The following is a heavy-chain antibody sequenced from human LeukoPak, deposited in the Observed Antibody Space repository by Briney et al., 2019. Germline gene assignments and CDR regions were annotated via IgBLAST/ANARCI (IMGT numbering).Heavy chain of an antibody. CDR2: ISQSGST. V-gene: IGHV4-34*01. D-gene: IGHD2-15*01. Sequence: SETLSLTCTVYGESFSGYCWTWIRQPPGKGLEWIGEISQSGSTNYNPSLKSRVTMSVDTSKKQFSLKLNSVTAADTAVYYCARGRYCSGGSCYYYWGQGTLVTVSS. CDR1: GESFSGYC. J-gene: IGHJ4*02. CDR3: ARGRYCSGGSCYYY.